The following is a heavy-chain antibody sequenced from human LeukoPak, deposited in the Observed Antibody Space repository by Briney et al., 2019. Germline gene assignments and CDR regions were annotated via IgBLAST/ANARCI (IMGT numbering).Heavy chain of an antibody. CDR1: GFTFSDYY. D-gene: IGHD3-16*01. J-gene: IGHJ3*02. CDR3: ASAVMGDHDAFDI. V-gene: IGHV3-11*04. CDR2: ISSSGSTI. Sequence: GGSLRLSCAASGFTFSDYYMSWLRQAPGKGLEWVSYISSSGSTIYYADSVKGRFTISRDNAKNSLYLQMNSLRAEDTAVYYCASAVMGDHDAFDIWGQGTMVTVSS.